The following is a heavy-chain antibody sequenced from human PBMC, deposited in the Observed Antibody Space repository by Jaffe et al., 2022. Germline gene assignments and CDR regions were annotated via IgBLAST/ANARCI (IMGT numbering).Heavy chain of an antibody. J-gene: IGHJ4*02. CDR1: GFTFSTYS. D-gene: IGHD2-15*01. V-gene: IGHV3-21*06. CDR3: VRQGIVVVAASVRPADY. CDR2: MSSSSDYI. Sequence: EVQLVESGGGLVRPGGSLRLSCAASGFTFSTYSMGWVRQAPGKGLEWVSSMSSSSDYIFYADSVKGRFTISRDNAKNSLFLQMNSLRAEDTAVYYCVRQGIVVVAASVRPADYWGQGTLVTVSS.